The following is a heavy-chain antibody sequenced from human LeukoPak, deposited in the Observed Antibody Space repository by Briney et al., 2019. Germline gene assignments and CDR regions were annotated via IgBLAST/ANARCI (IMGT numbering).Heavy chain of an antibody. CDR1: GFTFSSYG. Sequence: QPGGSLTLSCAPSGFTFSSYGMQWVRQAPGEGREWVAVIWYDGSNKYYADSVKGRFTISRDNSKNTMYLQMNSLRAEDTAMYYCARAAIAAAGPFDYWGQGALVTVSS. CDR2: IWYDGSNK. D-gene: IGHD6-13*01. V-gene: IGHV3-33*01. CDR3: ARAAIAAAGPFDY. J-gene: IGHJ4*02.